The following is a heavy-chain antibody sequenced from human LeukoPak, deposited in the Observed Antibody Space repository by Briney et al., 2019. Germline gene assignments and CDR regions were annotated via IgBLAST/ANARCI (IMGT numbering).Heavy chain of an antibody. CDR1: GGSTRSGRHH. D-gene: IGHD2-15*01. CDR2: LDESGRP. V-gene: IGHV4-39*07. CDR3: ARDLGGYPFFMDV. Sequence: SETLSLTCSVSGGSTRSGRHHWAWVRQPPGKGLEFIGGLDESGRPYYNAPLKSRVTISEDSSGKQFSLNLSSVTAADTAVYYCARDLGGYPFFMDVWGRGTTVIVSS. J-gene: IGHJ6*03.